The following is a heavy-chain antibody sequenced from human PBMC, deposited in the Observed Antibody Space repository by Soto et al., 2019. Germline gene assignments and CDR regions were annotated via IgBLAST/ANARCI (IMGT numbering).Heavy chain of an antibody. D-gene: IGHD2-8*01. J-gene: IGHJ6*01. CDR2: IYYSGST. CDR3: ASLPLTHSRYCTNGVCYLYYYYGMDV. V-gene: IGHV4-30-4*01. Sequence: SETLSITCTVSGGSISSGDYYWSWIRQPPGKGLEWIGYIYYSGSTYYNPSLKSRVTISVDTSKNQFSLKLSSVTAAPPALYYCASLPLTHSRYCTNGVCYLYYYYGMDVWGQGTTVTVFS. CDR1: GGSISSGDYY.